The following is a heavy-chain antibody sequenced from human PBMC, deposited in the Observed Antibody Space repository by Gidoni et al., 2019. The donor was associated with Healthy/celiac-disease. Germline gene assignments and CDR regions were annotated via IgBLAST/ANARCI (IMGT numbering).Heavy chain of an antibody. J-gene: IGHJ4*02. V-gene: IGHV4-34*01. D-gene: IGHD5-12*01. CDR3: ARGCHVDIVATIGDY. CDR1: GGSFSGYY. Sequence: QVQLQQWGAGLLKPSETLSLTCAVYGGSFSGYYWSWIRQPPGKGLEWIGEINHSGSTNYNPSLKSRVTISVDTSKNQFSLKLSSVTAADTAVYYCARGCHVDIVATIGDYWGQGTLVTVSS. CDR2: INHSGST.